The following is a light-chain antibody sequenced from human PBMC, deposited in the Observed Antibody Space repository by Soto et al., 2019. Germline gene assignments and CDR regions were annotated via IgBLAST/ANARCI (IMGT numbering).Light chain of an antibody. Sequence: QSALTQPRSVSGSPGQSVTISCTGTSSDVGGYTFVSWYQQRPGKAPKLMIFEVTKRPSGVPDRFSGSKSGNTASLTVSGVQADDEADYYCSSYAGSNSFVFGTGTKLTVL. J-gene: IGLJ1*01. CDR3: SSYAGSNSFV. CDR1: SSDVGGYTF. CDR2: EVT. V-gene: IGLV2-11*01.